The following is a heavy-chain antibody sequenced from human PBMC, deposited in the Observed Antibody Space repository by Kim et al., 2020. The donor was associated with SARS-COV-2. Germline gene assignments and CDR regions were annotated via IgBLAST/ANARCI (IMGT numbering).Heavy chain of an antibody. J-gene: IGHJ1*01. V-gene: IGHV5-51*01. CDR3: ARRAVYYYDSSGTRAEYFQH. D-gene: IGHD3-22*01. CDR2: IYPGDSDT. CDR1: GYSFTSYW. Sequence: GESLKISCKGSGYSFTSYWIGWVRQMPGKGLEWMGIIYPGDSDTRYSPSFQGQVTISADKSISTAYLQWSSLKASDTAMYYCARRAVYYYDSSGTRAEYFQHWGQGTLVTVSS.